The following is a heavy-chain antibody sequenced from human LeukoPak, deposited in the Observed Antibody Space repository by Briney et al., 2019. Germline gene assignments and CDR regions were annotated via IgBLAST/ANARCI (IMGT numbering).Heavy chain of an antibody. CDR3: ARGVGFSGYCSSTSCYTLGWFDP. D-gene: IGHD2-2*02. Sequence: GGSLRLSCAASGFTFSSYWMSWVRQATGKGLEWVANIKQDGSEKYYVDSVKGRFTISRDNAKNSLYLQMNSLRAEDTAVYYCARGVGFSGYCSSTSCYTLGWFDPWGQGTLVTVSS. J-gene: IGHJ5*02. CDR2: IKQDGSEK. CDR1: GFTFSSYW. V-gene: IGHV3-7*03.